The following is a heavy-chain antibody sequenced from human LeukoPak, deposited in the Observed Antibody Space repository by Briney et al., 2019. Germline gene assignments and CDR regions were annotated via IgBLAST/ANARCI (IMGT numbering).Heavy chain of an antibody. J-gene: IGHJ4*02. CDR3: ARLLLSGGLDS. V-gene: IGHV4-34*01. D-gene: IGHD3-3*01. Sequence: SETLSLTCAVSGGSFSGHYYWVFIRQSRGRGLEWIGEINHSAITNYNPSLKSRVFISIDTSTNQFSLKFTSVTAADAAVYYCARLLLSGGLDSWGQGTLVTVSS. CDR2: INHSAIT. CDR1: GGSFSGHYY.